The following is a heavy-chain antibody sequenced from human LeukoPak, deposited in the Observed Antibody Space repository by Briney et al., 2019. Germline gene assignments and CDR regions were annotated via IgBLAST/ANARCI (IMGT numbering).Heavy chain of an antibody. V-gene: IGHV3-23*01. CDR1: GFTFSSYA. CDR3: AGVVGPGIGAFDI. CDR2: ISGSGGST. Sequence: GGSLRLSCAASGFTFSSYAMSWVRQAPGKGLEWVSAISGSGGSTYYADSVKGRFTISRDNSKNTLYLQMNSLRAEDTAVYYCAGVVGPGIGAFDIWGQGTMVTVSS. D-gene: IGHD3-3*01. J-gene: IGHJ3*02.